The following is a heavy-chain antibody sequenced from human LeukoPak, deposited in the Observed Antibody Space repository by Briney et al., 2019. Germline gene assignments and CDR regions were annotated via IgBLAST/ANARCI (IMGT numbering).Heavy chain of an antibody. CDR1: GGSISSYY. D-gene: IGHD1-20*01. Sequence: SETLSLTCTVSGGSISSYYWSWIRQPPGKGLEWIGYIYFSGSTNYNPSLKSRVTISVDTSKNQFSLNLSSVTAADTAVYYCARYNSDAGDFDYWGQGTLVTVSS. J-gene: IGHJ4*02. V-gene: IGHV4-59*01. CDR3: ARYNSDAGDFDY. CDR2: IYFSGST.